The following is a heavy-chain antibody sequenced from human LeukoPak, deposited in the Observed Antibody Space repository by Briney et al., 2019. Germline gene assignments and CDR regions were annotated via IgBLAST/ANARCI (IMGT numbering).Heavy chain of an antibody. CDR2: MDPKTGNT. D-gene: IGHD3-22*01. J-gene: IGHJ4*02. Sequence: ASVKVSCKASGYTFTAHYMHWVRQAPGQGLQWMGWMDPKTGNTGYAQKFQGRVTMTRDTSMRTAYMELNNLRSEDTAVYYCATWDSSSYFQFDSWGQGTLVTVSS. CDR1: GYTFTAHY. CDR3: ATWDSSSYFQFDS. V-gene: IGHV1-8*02.